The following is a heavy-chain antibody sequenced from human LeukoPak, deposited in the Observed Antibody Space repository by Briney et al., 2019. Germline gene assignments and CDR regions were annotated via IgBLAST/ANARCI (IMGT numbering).Heavy chain of an antibody. CDR1: GGSISSGTYY. V-gene: IGHV4-39*07. D-gene: IGHD2-21*02. CDR3: ARVRFGGLLSLPRGAFDI. J-gene: IGHJ3*02. Sequence: SETLSLTCTVSGGSISSGTYYWGWIRQPPGKGLEWIGSIYYSGSTYYNPSLKSRVTISVDTSKNQFSLKLSSVTAADTAVYYCARVRFGGLLSLPRGAFDIWGQGTMVTVSS. CDR2: IYYSGST.